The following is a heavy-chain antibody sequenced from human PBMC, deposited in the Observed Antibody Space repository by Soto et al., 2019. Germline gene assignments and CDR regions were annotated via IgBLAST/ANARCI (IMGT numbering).Heavy chain of an antibody. CDR2: ISGSGGST. CDR3: AKDKIVVVPAAPDAFDI. CDR1: GFTFSSYA. Sequence: GGSLRLSCAASGFTFSSYAMSWVRQAPGKGLEWVSAISGSGGSTYYADSVKGRFTISRDNSKNTLYLQMNSLRAEDTAVYYCAKDKIVVVPAAPDAFDIWGQGTMVTVSS. J-gene: IGHJ3*02. D-gene: IGHD2-2*01. V-gene: IGHV3-23*01.